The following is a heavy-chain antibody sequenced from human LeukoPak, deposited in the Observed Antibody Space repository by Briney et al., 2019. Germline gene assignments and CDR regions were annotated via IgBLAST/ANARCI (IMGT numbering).Heavy chain of an antibody. J-gene: IGHJ2*01. D-gene: IGHD6-6*01. Sequence: GGSLRLSCAASGFTFSNYWMSWVRQAPGKGLEWVANIEQDGSTKYYVDSVKGRFTISRDNAENSVYLQMNSQRAEDTAVYYCARIGYSSSSFDFWGRGTLVTVSS. CDR3: ARIGYSSSSFDF. CDR1: GFTFSNYW. V-gene: IGHV3-7*01. CDR2: IEQDGSTK.